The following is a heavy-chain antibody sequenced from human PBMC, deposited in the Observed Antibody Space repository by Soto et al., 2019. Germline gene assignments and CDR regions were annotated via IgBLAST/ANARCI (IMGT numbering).Heavy chain of an antibody. V-gene: IGHV4-31*03. CDR2: IYDSGST. D-gene: IGHD1-26*01. CDR3: ARDSFSELSSYYCGMDV. J-gene: IGHJ6*02. Sequence: QVQLQESGPGLVKPSQTLSLTCTVSGGSISSGGYYWSWIRQHPGKGLEWVGYIYDSGSTYYNPSLKSRGTISVDTSKTQFSLKLSSVTAAATAVYYCARDSFSELSSYYCGMDVWGQGTTVTVSS. CDR1: GGSISSGGYY.